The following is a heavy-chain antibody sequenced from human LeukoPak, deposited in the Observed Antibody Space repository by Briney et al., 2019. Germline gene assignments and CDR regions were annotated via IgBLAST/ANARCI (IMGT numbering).Heavy chain of an antibody. CDR2: ISSDGNNK. CDR1: GITVSSNF. D-gene: IGHD3-10*01. J-gene: IGHJ4*02. V-gene: IGHV3-30*18. Sequence: GGSLRLSCAASGITVSSNFMSWVRQAPGKGLEWVAVISSDGNNKNYADSMKGRFTISRDNSKNTLSLQMNSLRADDTAVYYCAKDWGAYFASWSSYLDFWGQGTLVSVSS. CDR3: AKDWGAYFASWSSYLDF.